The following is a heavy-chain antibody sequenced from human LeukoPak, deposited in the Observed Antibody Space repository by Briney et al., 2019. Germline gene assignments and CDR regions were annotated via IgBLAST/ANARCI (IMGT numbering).Heavy chain of an antibody. CDR3: ARPYDSSGYLSNAFDI. CDR2: IIPILGIA. J-gene: IGHJ3*02. D-gene: IGHD3-22*01. V-gene: IGHV1-69*04. Sequence: ASVKVSCKASGGTFSSYAISWVRQAPGQGLEWMGRIIPILGIANYAQKFQGRVTITADKSTSTAYMELSSLRSKDTAAYYCARPYDSSGYLSNAFDIWGQGTMVTVSS. CDR1: GGTFSSYA.